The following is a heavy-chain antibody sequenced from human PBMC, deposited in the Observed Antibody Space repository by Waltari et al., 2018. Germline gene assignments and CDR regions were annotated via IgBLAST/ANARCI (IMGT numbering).Heavy chain of an antibody. V-gene: IGHV3-7*01. CDR1: GFTFSSYW. CDR3: ARDEWGLSGGGSY. J-gene: IGHJ4*02. CDR2: IKQDGGEK. Sequence: EVQLVESGGGLVQPGGSLRLSCAASGFTFSSYWMSWVRQAPGKGREWVANIKQDGGEKNYVDSVKGRFTISRDNAKNALYLQMNSLRAEDTAVYYCARDEWGLSGGGSYWGQGTLVTVSS. D-gene: IGHD1-26*01.